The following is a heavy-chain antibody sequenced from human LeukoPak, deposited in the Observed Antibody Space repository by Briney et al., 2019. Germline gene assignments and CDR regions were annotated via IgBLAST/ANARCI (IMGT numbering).Heavy chain of an antibody. Sequence: SETLSLTCAVYGGSLSGYYWSWIRQPPGKGLEWIGEINHSGSTNYNPSLKSRVTISVDTSKNQFSLKLSSVTAADTAVYYCARVALEGYNDAFDIWGQGTMVTVSS. CDR2: INHSGST. CDR1: GGSLSGYY. D-gene: IGHD5-18*01. CDR3: ARVALEGYNDAFDI. V-gene: IGHV4-34*01. J-gene: IGHJ3*02.